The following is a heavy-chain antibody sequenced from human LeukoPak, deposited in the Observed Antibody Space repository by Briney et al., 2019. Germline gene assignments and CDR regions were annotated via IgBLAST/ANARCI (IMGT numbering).Heavy chain of an antibody. J-gene: IGHJ3*02. Sequence: GGSLRLSCAASGFTFSSYAMIWVRQAPGKGRDGVASICGSGGSTYYAHSVKGRFTISRDNSKNTLYLQMNSLRAEDTAVYFCATVAGTRVIGAFDIWGQGTMVTISS. CDR1: GFTFSSYA. CDR3: ATVAGTRVIGAFDI. V-gene: IGHV3-23*01. CDR2: ICGSGGST. D-gene: IGHD1/OR15-1a*01.